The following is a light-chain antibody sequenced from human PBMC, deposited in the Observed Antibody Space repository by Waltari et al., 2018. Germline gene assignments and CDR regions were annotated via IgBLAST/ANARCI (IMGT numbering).Light chain of an antibody. V-gene: IGKV1-5*03. J-gene: IGKJ4*01. CDR3: QQYNSYSLLS. CDR2: KAS. Sequence: DLQLTQSPSTLSASVGDRFTLTCRASQSISKWLAWYQQKPGKAPKLLIYKASTLESGVPARFSVSGSGTEFTLTISILQPDDFATYYCQQYNSYSLLSFGGGTKVEIE. CDR1: QSISKW.